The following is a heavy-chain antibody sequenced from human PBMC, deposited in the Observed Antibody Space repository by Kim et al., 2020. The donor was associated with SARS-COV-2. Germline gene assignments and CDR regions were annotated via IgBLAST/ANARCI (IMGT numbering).Heavy chain of an antibody. CDR3: AGGPYGGYPGY. V-gene: IGHV5-10-1*01. D-gene: IGHD5-12*01. CDR2: T. Sequence: TYYSPSFQGHVTISADKSISTAYLQWSSLKASDTAMYYCAGGPYGGYPGYWGQGTLVTVSS. J-gene: IGHJ4*02.